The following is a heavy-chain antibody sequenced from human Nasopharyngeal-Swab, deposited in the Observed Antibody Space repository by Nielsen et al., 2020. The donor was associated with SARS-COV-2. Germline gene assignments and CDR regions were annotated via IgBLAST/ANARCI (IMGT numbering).Heavy chain of an antibody. CDR2: ISYDGSNK. D-gene: IGHD6-19*01. Sequence: GGSLRLSCAASGFTFSSYVMHWVRQAPGKGLEWVAVISYDGSNKYYADSVKGRFTISRDNSKNTLYLQMNSLRAEDTAVYYCAKGRIAVAGPLDYWGQGTLVTVSS. V-gene: IGHV3-30*18. CDR3: AKGRIAVAGPLDY. CDR1: GFTFSSYV. J-gene: IGHJ4*02.